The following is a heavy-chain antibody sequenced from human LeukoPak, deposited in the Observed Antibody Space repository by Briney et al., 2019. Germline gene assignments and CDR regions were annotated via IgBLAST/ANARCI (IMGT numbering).Heavy chain of an antibody. CDR1: GFTFSSYS. CDR2: ISSSSSYI. Sequence: GGSLRLSCAASGFTFSSYSMNWVRQAPGKGLEWVSSISSSSSYIYYADSVKGRFTISRDNAKNSLYLQMNSLRAEDTAVYYCARDYDDFWSGSDAFDIWGQGTMVTVSS. CDR3: ARDYDDFWSGSDAFDI. D-gene: IGHD3-3*01. V-gene: IGHV3-21*01. J-gene: IGHJ3*02.